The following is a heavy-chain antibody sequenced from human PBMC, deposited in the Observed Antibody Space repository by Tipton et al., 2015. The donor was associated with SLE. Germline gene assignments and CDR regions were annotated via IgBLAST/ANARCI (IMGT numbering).Heavy chain of an antibody. J-gene: IGHJ5*02. V-gene: IGHV4-59*08. CDR2: ISSGGGT. Sequence: TLSLTCAVYGGSFSGYYWNWIRQPPGKGLEWIGYISSGGGTNYNPSLKSRVTMSVDTAKNQFSLKLSSVTAADTAVYYCAGLMVYAIAPSGWFDPWGQGTLVTVSS. CDR1: GGSFSGYY. CDR3: AGLMVYAIAPSGWFDP. D-gene: IGHD2-8*01.